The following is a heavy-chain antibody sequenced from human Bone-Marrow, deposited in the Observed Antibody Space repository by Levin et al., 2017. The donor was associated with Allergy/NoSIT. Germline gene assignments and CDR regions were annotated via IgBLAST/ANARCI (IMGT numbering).Heavy chain of an antibody. V-gene: IGHV4-61*02. J-gene: IGHJ6*03. Sequence: SETLSLTCTVSGGSISSGNYYWSWIRQPAGARLEWIGRIYTSGSTNYNPSLKSRVTISLTTSKNQFSLKLTSVTASDTAVYYCAGVGHVRESSGTSWYSFSYYYMDVWGKGTTVTVSS. CDR2: IYTSGST. CDR1: GGSISSGNYY. CDR3: AGVGHVRESSGTSWYSFSYYYMDV. D-gene: IGHD2-2*02.